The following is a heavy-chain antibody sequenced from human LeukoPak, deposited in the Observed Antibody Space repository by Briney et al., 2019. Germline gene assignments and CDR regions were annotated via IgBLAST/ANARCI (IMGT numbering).Heavy chain of an antibody. Sequence: GASVKVAYKASGYTFTRYGLRWVRQAPGQGLEWMGWISAYNGNTNYAQKLQGRVNMTTDTSTSTAYMELRSLRSDDTAVYYCARDSALWQRSDIVGATRVAFDIWGQGTMVSVS. D-gene: IGHD1-26*01. CDR2: ISAYNGNT. CDR1: GYTFTRYG. CDR3: ARDSALWQRSDIVGATRVAFDI. V-gene: IGHV1-18*01. J-gene: IGHJ3*02.